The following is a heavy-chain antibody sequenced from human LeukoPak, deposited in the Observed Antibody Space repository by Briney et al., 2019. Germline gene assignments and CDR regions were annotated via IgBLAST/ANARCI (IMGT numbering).Heavy chain of an antibody. CDR3: AIAIPIPCDY. Sequence: PGGTLRLSCAASGFTFSSYSMNWGPEAPGKGVGRVSCISISSRTIYYTDSVKGRFPNSRANAKNPLYLRRNRLRAEATVVYSCAIAIPIPCDYWGQGTLVTVSS. V-gene: IGHV3-48*01. J-gene: IGHJ4*02. CDR1: GFTFSSYS. CDR2: ISISSRTI.